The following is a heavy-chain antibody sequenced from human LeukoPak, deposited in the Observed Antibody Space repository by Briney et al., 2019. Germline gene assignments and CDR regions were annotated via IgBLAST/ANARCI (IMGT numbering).Heavy chain of an antibody. CDR2: MNPNSGNT. J-gene: IGHJ6*02. V-gene: IGHV1-8*01. Sequence: ASVKVSCKASGYTFTSYDINWVRQATGQGLEWMGWMNPNSGNTGYAQKFQGRVTMTRNTSISTAYMELSSLRSEDTAVYYCARSGSSWYVTAADYYYGMDVWGQGTTVTVSS. CDR3: ARSGSSWYVTAADYYYGMDV. D-gene: IGHD6-13*01. CDR1: GYTFTSYD.